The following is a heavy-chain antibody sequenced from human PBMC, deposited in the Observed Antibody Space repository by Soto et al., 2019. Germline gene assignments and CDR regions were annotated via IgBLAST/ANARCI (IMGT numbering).Heavy chain of an antibody. V-gene: IGHV3-23*01. CDR2: ISGSGGST. CDR3: ARGLRDCISTPCYHPFDY. Sequence: GGSLRLSCAASGFTFSSYAMSWVRQAPGKGLEWVSAISGSGGSTYYADSVKGRFTISRDNSKNTLYFKMNSLRAEDTALFYCARGLRDCISTPCYHPFDYWGQGTLVTVSS. J-gene: IGHJ4*02. D-gene: IGHD2-2*01. CDR1: GFTFSSYA.